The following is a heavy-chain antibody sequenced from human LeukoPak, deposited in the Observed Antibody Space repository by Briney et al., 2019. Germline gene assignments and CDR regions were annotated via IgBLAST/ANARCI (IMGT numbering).Heavy chain of an antibody. CDR3: ARENSGSYREFDY. J-gene: IGHJ4*02. CDR2: IYTSGST. Sequence: SETLSLTCTVSGGSISSYYWSWIRQPAGKGLKWIGRIYTSGSTNYTASLKSRVSMSVDTSKNQFSLKLSSVTAADTAVFYCARENSGSYREFDYWGQGTLVTVSS. D-gene: IGHD1-26*01. V-gene: IGHV4-4*07. CDR1: GGSISSYY.